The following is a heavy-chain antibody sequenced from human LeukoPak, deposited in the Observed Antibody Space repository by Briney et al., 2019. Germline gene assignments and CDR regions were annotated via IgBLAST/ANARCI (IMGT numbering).Heavy chain of an antibody. Sequence: GGSLRLSCTVSGFTLTSHGMHWVRQAPGKGLEWVAYFGHDGREMYYADSGKGRFTISRDSSKTTVHLHMNSLKVEDTALFYCARDLIGGWSCDHWGQGTLVSVSS. CDR3: ARDLIGGWSCDH. V-gene: IGHV3-30*02. D-gene: IGHD3-16*01. CDR2: FGHDGREM. J-gene: IGHJ4*02. CDR1: GFTLTSHG.